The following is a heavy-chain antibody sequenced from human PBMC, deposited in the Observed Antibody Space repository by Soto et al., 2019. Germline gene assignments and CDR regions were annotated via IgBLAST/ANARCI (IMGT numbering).Heavy chain of an antibody. D-gene: IGHD3-22*01. Sequence: EVQLVESGGGLVQPGGSLRLSCAASGFTVSSNYMSWVRQAPGKGLEWVSVIYSGGSTHYADSVKGRFTISRDNSKNTLYLQMNSLRAEDTAVYYCARGRHNFPDYYYDSSGYYYPDYWGQGTLVTVSS. CDR1: GFTVSSNY. V-gene: IGHV3-66*01. CDR2: IYSGGST. CDR3: ARGRHNFPDYYYDSSGYYYPDY. J-gene: IGHJ4*02.